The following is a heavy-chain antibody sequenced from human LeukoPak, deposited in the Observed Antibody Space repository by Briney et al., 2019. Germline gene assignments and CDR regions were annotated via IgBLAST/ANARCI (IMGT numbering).Heavy chain of an antibody. V-gene: IGHV3-30-3*01. CDR2: ISYDGSNK. J-gene: IGHJ3*02. D-gene: IGHD4-17*01. CDR1: GFTFSSYA. Sequence: GGSLRLSCAASGFTFSSYAMHWVRQAPGKGLEWVAVISYDGSNKYYADSVKGRFTISRDNSKNTLYLQMNSLRAEDTAVYYCASPRDYGGDHAFDIWGQGTMVTVSS. CDR3: ASPRDYGGDHAFDI.